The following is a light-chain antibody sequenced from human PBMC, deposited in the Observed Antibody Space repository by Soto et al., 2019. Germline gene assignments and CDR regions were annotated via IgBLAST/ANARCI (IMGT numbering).Light chain of an antibody. CDR1: QSIQTW. CDR2: DAS. Sequence: DIQMTQSPSTLSASVGDRVTISCRASQSIQTWLAWYQQKPGKAPNLLIFDASDLASGVSSRFSGSGSGAEVTLTISSLQADDCATYYCQQYASYPYTFGRGTRLEIK. J-gene: IGKJ2*01. CDR3: QQYASYPYT. V-gene: IGKV1-5*01.